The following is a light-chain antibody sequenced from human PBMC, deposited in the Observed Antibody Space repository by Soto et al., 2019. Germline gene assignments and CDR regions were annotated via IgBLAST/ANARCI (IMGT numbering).Light chain of an antibody. Sequence: DIQLTQSPSSLSASVGDRVTISCRASQNIYTYVNWYQLKPGKAPKLLIFVSSTLQSGDPSRFRGSGSGADFSHTISSLQPEDFATSYCKQSYSNILSFGGVTKVEL. CDR2: VSS. V-gene: IGKV1-39*01. CDR3: KQSYSNILS. J-gene: IGKJ4*01. CDR1: QNIYTY.